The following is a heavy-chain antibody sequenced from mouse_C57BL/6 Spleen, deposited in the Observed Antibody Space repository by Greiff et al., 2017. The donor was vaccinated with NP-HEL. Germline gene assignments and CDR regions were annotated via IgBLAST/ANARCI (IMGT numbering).Heavy chain of an antibody. D-gene: IGHD1-1*01. J-gene: IGHJ2*01. Sequence: EVQLVESGGGLVQPGGSLSLSCAASGFTFTDYYMSWVRQPPGKALEWLGFIRNKANGYTTEYSASVKGRFTISRDNSQSILYLQMNALRAEDSATYYCARPLDYYGSSYGYWGQGTTLTVSS. CDR3: ARPLDYYGSSYGY. V-gene: IGHV7-3*01. CDR2: IRNKANGYTT. CDR1: GFTFTDYY.